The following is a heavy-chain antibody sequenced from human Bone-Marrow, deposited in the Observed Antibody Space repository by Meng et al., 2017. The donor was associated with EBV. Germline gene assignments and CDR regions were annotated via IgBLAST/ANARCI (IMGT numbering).Heavy chain of an antibody. V-gene: IGHV3-11*01. CDR2: ISNSGTTI. Sequence: VQLVQSGGXXVKPGXALRLSCAASGFIFSDSYMSWVRQTPGKGLEWISYISNSGTTIKYADSVKGRFTISRDNAKNSLYLQMSSLRADDTAVYYCARGSGRWTFDDWGQGTLVTVSS. J-gene: IGHJ4*02. CDR1: GFIFSDSY. CDR3: ARGSGRWTFDD. D-gene: IGHD1-26*01.